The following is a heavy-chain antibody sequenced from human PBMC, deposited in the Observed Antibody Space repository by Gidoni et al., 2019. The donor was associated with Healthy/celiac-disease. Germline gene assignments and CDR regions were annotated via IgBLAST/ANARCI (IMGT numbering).Heavy chain of an antibody. CDR1: GGPISSYY. V-gene: IGHV4-59*01. Sequence: QVQLQESGPGLVKPSETLSLTCTVSGGPISSYYWSWIRQPPGKGLEWIGYIYYSGSTNYNPSLKSRVTISVDTSKNQFSLKLSSVTAADTAVYYCAREPSTGDDNWFDPWGQGTLVTVSS. CDR2: IYYSGST. CDR3: AREPSTGDDNWFDP. D-gene: IGHD7-27*01. J-gene: IGHJ5*02.